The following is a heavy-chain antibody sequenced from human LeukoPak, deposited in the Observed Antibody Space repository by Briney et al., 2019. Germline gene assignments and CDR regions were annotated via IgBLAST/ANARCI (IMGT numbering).Heavy chain of an antibody. CDR1: GFSFSRYW. Sequence: PGGSLRLSCAASGFSFSRYWMSWVRQAPGKGLEWVANIKQDGSEKYYVDSVKGRFTISRDNAKNSLYLQMNSLRAEDTAVYYCARDPGYSYGYNYWGQGTLVTVSS. V-gene: IGHV3-7*01. CDR2: IKQDGSEK. J-gene: IGHJ4*02. D-gene: IGHD5-18*01. CDR3: ARDPGYSYGYNY.